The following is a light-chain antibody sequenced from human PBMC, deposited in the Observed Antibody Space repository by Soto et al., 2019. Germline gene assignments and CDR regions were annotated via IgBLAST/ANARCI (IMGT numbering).Light chain of an antibody. V-gene: IGLV2-14*03. CDR1: NSDVGGYNY. CDR3: SSYTSSSTYV. Sequence: QSALTQPASVSGSPGQSIAISCTGSNSDVGGYNYVAWYQQHPGKAPKLVIYDVSNRPSGVSNRFSGSKSGNTASLTISGLRAEDEADYYCSSYTSSSTYVFGTGTKLTVL. CDR2: DVS. J-gene: IGLJ1*01.